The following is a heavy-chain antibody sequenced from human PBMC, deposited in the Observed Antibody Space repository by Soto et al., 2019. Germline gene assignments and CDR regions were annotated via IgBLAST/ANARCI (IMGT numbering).Heavy chain of an antibody. V-gene: IGHV1-18*01. CDR2: VSAHTGDS. Sequence: QVQLVKSGAEVKNPGASVKVSCKASGYPFGGFEIGWVRQAPGQGLEWMGWVSAHTGDSGYAQRFQGRVTLTTETSTSTAYMELRGLRSDDTAVYYCARPSTSYGDYGWSLAYWGQGTLVTVSS. CDR1: GYPFGGFE. J-gene: IGHJ4*02. D-gene: IGHD4-17*01. CDR3: ARPSTSYGDYGWSLAY.